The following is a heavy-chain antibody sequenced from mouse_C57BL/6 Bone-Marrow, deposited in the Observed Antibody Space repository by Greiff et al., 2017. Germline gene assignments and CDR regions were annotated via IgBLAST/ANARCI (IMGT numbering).Heavy chain of an antibody. V-gene: IGHV1-64*01. CDR3: AREGTMVATGRGFDY. Sequence: QVQLQQPGAELVKPGASVKLSCKASGYTFTSYRMHRVMQRPGQGFEWIGMIHPNSGSTNYNEKFKSKATLTVDKSSSTAYMQLSSLTSEDSAVYYCAREGTMVATGRGFDYWGQGTLVTVSA. D-gene: IGHD2-2*01. J-gene: IGHJ3*01. CDR2: IHPNSGST. CDR1: GYTFTSYR.